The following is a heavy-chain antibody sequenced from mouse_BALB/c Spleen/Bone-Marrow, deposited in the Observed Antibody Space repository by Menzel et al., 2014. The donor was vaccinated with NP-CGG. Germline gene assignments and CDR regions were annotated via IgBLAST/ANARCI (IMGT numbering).Heavy chain of an antibody. Sequence: VKLMESGAELVRPGTPVKLSCKASGYTFTSYWMNWVKQRPGRGLEWIGRIDPSDSETHYNQKFKDKATLTVDESSSTAYIQLSSLTSEDSAVYYCARWGAYFDYWGQGTTLTVSS. CDR3: ARWGAYFDY. V-gene: IGHV1-61*01. CDR2: IDPSDSET. CDR1: GYTFTSYW. J-gene: IGHJ2*01.